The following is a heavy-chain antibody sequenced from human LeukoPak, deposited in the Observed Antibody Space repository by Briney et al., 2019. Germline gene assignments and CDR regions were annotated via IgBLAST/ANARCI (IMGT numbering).Heavy chain of an antibody. Sequence: PSQTLSLTCTVSGGSISSGDYYWSWIRQPPGKGLEWIGYIYYSGSTYYNPSVKSRVTISVDTSKNQFSLKLSSVTAADTAVYYCARARLYCSGGSCYSGYYYGMDVWGKGTTVTVSS. CDR3: ARARLYCSGGSCYSGYYYGMDV. V-gene: IGHV4-30-4*01. J-gene: IGHJ6*04. CDR2: IYYSGST. CDR1: GGSISSGDYY. D-gene: IGHD2-15*01.